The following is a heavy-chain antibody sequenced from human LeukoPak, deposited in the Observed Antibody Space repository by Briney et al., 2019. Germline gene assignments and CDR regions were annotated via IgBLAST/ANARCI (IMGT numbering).Heavy chain of an antibody. CDR2: IIPMFGTA. V-gene: IGHV1-69*05. J-gene: IGHJ4*02. Sequence: SVKVSCKASGGTFNNYVFSWVRQAPGQGLEWMGGIIPMFGTANYAQKFQGRVTITTDESTSTAYMELSSLRSEDTAVYYCARERSQYDSPGHGDFGYWGQGTLVTVSS. CDR3: ARERSQYDSPGHGDFGY. D-gene: IGHD3-3*01. CDR1: GGTFNNYV.